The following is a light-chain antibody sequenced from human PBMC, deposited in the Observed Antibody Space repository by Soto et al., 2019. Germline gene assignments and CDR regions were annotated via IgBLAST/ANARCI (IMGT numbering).Light chain of an antibody. J-gene: IGKJ2*01. CDR3: QQYNNWPAYT. V-gene: IGKV3-15*01. Sequence: EIVMTQSPATLSVSPGERATLSCRASQSVSSNLAWYQQKPGQAPSLLIYGASTRATGIPARFSGSWSGTEFTHTISLLQSEDFAVYYCQQYNNWPAYTVGQGTKLEIK. CDR2: GAS. CDR1: QSVSSN.